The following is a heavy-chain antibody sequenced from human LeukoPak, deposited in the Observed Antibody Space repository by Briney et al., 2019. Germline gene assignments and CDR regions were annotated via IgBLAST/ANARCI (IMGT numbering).Heavy chain of an antibody. J-gene: IGHJ4*02. D-gene: IGHD3-3*01. CDR2: IYSGGST. CDR3: ARETTIFGVDIDY. Sequence: AGGSLRLSCAASGFTVSSNYMSWVRQAPGKGLEWVSVIYSGGSTYYADSVKGRFTISRDNSKNTLYLQMNSLRAEDTAVYYCARETTIFGVDIDYWGQGTLVTVSS. CDR1: GFTVSSNY. V-gene: IGHV3-66*02.